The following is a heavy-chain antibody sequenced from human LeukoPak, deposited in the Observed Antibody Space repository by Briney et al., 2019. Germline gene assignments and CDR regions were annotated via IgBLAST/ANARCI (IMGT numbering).Heavy chain of an antibody. V-gene: IGHV5-51*01. CDR3: ARRSSSLSRWFDP. Sequence: GESLKISCRGSGYSFTSYWIVWVRQMPGKGLEWMGIIYPGDSETRYSPSFQGQVTISVDKSISTAYLQWSSLRASDTAMYYCARRSSSLSRWFDPWGQGTLVTVSS. J-gene: IGHJ5*02. D-gene: IGHD6-6*01. CDR1: GYSFTSYW. CDR2: IYPGDSET.